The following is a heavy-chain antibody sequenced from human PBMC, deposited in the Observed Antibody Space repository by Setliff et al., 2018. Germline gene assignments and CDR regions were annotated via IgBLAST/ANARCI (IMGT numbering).Heavy chain of an antibody. Sequence: TLSLTCTVSGGSLSSGSYYWSWIRQPAGKGLEWIGRIYSSGSTKYNPSLKSRVTISGDTSKNQFSLKLSSVTAADTAVYYCARGAPGWELLSWFDPWGQGTLVTVSS. V-gene: IGHV4-61*02. D-gene: IGHD1-26*01. CDR1: GGSLSSGSYY. J-gene: IGHJ5*02. CDR2: IYSSGST. CDR3: ARGAPGWELLSWFDP.